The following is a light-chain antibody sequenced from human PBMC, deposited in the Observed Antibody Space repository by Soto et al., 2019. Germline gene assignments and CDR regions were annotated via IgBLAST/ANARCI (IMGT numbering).Light chain of an antibody. V-gene: IGLV2-14*01. Sequence: QSALTQPASVSGSPGQSITISCTGTDSDIGGYNYVSWYQQHAGKAPQLMIYEVTNRPPGISNRFSGSKSAYTASLTISKLQAADEADYYCASYSDTARVVFGGGTKLTVL. CDR1: DSDIGGYNY. J-gene: IGLJ2*01. CDR2: EVT. CDR3: ASYSDTARVV.